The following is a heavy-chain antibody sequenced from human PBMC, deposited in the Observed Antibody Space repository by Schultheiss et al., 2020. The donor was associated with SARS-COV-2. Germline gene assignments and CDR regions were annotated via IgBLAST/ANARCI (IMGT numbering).Heavy chain of an antibody. CDR2: IYYSGST. D-gene: IGHD3-22*01. CDR1: GGSISSSSYY. Sequence: SETLSLTCTVSGGSISSSSYYWGWIRQPPGKGLEWIGSIYYSGSTYYNPSLKSRVTISVDTSKNQFSLKLSSVTAADTAVYYCARYHDSSGYLLGWGQGTLVTVSS. V-gene: IGHV4-39*07. CDR3: ARYHDSSGYLLG. J-gene: IGHJ4*02.